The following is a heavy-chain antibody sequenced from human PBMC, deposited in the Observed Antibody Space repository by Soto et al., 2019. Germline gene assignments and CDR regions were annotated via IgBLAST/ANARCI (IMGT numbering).Heavy chain of an antibody. V-gene: IGHV1-69*01. CDR3: AQLIVVVPAAYTDYYYGMDV. CDR1: GGTCSSYA. J-gene: IGHJ6*02. CDR2: IIPIFGTA. Sequence: QVQLVQSGAEVKKPGSSVKVSCKASGGTCSSYAISWVRQAPGQGLEWMGGIIPIFGTANYAQKFQGRVTITADESTSTAYMELSSLRSEDTAGYYCAQLIVVVPAAYTDYYYGMDVWGQGTTVTVSS. D-gene: IGHD2-2*01.